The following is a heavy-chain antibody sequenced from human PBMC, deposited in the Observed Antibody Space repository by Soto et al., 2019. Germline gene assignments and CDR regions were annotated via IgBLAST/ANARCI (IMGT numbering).Heavy chain of an antibody. CDR2: IIPIFGTA. CDR3: ARFTYYYDSSGYYRPQPLDY. D-gene: IGHD3-22*01. CDR1: GGTFSSYA. Sequence: GASVKVSCKASGGTFSSYAISWARQAPGQGLEWMGGIIPIFGTANYAQKFQGRVTITADESTSTAYMELSSLRSEDTAVYYCARFTYYYDSSGYYRPQPLDYWGQGTLVTVSS. J-gene: IGHJ4*02. V-gene: IGHV1-69*13.